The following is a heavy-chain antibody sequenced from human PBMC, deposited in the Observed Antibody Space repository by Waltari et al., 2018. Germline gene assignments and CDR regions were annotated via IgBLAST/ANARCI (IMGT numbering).Heavy chain of an antibody. CDR2: MNPNSGNT. J-gene: IGHJ4*02. CDR3: ARGDYDFWSGYPYYFDY. CDR1: GYTFTSYD. Sequence: QVQLVQSGAEVKKPGASVKVSCKASGYTFTSYDIKWVRQATGQGLEWMGWMNPNSGNTGYAQKFQGRVTITRNTSISTAYMELSSLRSEDTAVYYCARGDYDFWSGYPYYFDYWGQGTLVTVSS. D-gene: IGHD3-3*01. V-gene: IGHV1-8*03.